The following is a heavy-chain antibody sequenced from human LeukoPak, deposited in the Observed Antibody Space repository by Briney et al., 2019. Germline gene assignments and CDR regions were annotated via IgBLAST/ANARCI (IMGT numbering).Heavy chain of an antibody. Sequence: GGSLTLSCAASGYTFSDFSVNWVRQAPGKGLEWVPSISAGRNYRYYADSVRGRFTISRDDARDSLFLQMNSLRAEDTAVYFCVRLRRNNDRSGYYYYYDYWGQGTLVTVSS. CDR1: GYTFSDFS. J-gene: IGHJ4*02. CDR3: VRLRRNNDRSGYYYYYDY. V-gene: IGHV3-21*01. D-gene: IGHD3-22*01. CDR2: ISAGRNYR.